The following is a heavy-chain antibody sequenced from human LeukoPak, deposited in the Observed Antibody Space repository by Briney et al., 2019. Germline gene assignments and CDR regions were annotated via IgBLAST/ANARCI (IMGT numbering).Heavy chain of an antibody. CDR3: AREGGFYRPLDY. V-gene: IGHV4-4*02. CDR2: VHLDGRT. CDR1: GGSVSSTNW. J-gene: IGHJ4*02. Sequence: KTSETLSLTCAVSGGSVSSTNWWTWFRQPPGKGLEWIGEVHLDGRTNYNPSLTGRLTMSVDLYENHISLKLPSVTAADTAVYYCAREGGFYRPLDYSGQGTLVTVSS. D-gene: IGHD3-3*01.